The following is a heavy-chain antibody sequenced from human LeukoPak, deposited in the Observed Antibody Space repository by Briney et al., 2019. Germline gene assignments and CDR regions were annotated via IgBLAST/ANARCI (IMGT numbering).Heavy chain of an antibody. CDR2: ISYDGSDK. V-gene: IGHV3-30*18. J-gene: IGHJ4*02. Sequence: GGSLRLSCAASGFTFSSYGMHWVRQAPGKGLEWVAVISYDGSDKYYADSVKGRFTISRDNSKNTLYLQMNSLRAEDTAAYYCAKKASWSSGWVDYWGQGTLVTVSS. CDR3: AKKASWSSGWVDY. CDR1: GFTFSSYG. D-gene: IGHD6-19*01.